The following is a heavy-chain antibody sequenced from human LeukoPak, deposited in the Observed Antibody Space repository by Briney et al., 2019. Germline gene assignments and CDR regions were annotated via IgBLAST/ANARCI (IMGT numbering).Heavy chain of an antibody. V-gene: IGHV3-13*01. CDR3: VREARGYHYTYFDY. Sequence: GGSLRLSCTASGFTLGSHDMHWVRQTTGEGREWVAALASGFHTFYAGSVRGRFTVSRDDAKNSLYLQMNSLRAGDTSLCYCVREARGYHYTYFDYWGQGTLVTVSS. CDR2: LASGFHT. D-gene: IGHD5-18*01. J-gene: IGHJ4*02. CDR1: GFTLGSHD.